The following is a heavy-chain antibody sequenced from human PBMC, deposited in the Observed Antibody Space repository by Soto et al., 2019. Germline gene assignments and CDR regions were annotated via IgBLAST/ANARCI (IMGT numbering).Heavy chain of an antibody. V-gene: IGHV4-39*01. D-gene: IGHD5-18*01. CDR1: GDSIGSSSYY. CDR3: ARGGFSYGAGIDS. J-gene: IGHJ4*02. CDR2: IYYIGRT. Sequence: SETLSLTCSVSGDSIGSSSYYWGWIRQPPGKGLEWVGSIYYIGRTYYNPSLKSRVTISVDTPKRQFSLKLSSVTAADTAVYYCARGGFSYGAGIDSWGQGNLVTVSS.